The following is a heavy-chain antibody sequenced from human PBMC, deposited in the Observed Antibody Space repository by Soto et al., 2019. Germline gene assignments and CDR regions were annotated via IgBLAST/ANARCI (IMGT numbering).Heavy chain of an antibody. CDR3: ARDVAVVPAATEGWFDP. Sequence: QVPLVQSGAEVKKPGASVKVSCKASGYTFTSYGISWVRQAPGQGLEWMGWISAYNGNTNYAQKLQGRVTMTTDTSTSTAYMELRSLRSDDTAVYYCARDVAVVPAATEGWFDPWGQGTLVTVSS. D-gene: IGHD2-2*01. J-gene: IGHJ5*02. CDR2: ISAYNGNT. CDR1: GYTFTSYG. V-gene: IGHV1-18*01.